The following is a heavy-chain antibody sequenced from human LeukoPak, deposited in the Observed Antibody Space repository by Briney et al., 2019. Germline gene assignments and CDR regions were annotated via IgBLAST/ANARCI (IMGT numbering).Heavy chain of an antibody. CDR1: GGSISSGSYY. CDR3: ARSSRDGYNYSPFDY. D-gene: IGHD5-24*01. V-gene: IGHV4-61*02. CDR2: IYTSGTT. Sequence: SETLSLTCTVSGGSISSGSYYWSWVPQPAGKGLEWIGRIYTSGTTNYNPSLKSRVTISVDTSKNQFSLKLRSVTAADTAVYYCARSSRDGYNYSPFDYWGQGTLVTVSS. J-gene: IGHJ4*02.